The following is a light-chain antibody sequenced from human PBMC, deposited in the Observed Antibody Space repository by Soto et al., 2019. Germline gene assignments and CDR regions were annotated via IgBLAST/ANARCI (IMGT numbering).Light chain of an antibody. CDR1: QSVSSSY. CDR2: GAS. CDR3: QQYGSSRGT. J-gene: IGKJ1*01. Sequence: EIVLTQSPGTLSLSPGERATLSCRASQSVSSSYLAWYQQKPGQAPRLLFYGASSSATGIPDRFSGSGSGTDFTLTISRLEPEYFAVYYCQQYGSSRGTFGQGTKVEIK. V-gene: IGKV3-20*01.